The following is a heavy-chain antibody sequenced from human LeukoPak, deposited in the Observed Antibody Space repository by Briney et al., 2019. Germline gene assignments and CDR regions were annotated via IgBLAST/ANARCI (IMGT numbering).Heavy chain of an antibody. J-gene: IGHJ4*02. Sequence: GGSLRLSCAASGFTFSSYGMSWVRQAPGKGLEWVSAIGGRDGSTYYADSVKGRLTISRDNSQNTLFVQMNSLRVEDTAVYYCVRQDCSSGSCYLDYWGQGILVTVSS. D-gene: IGHD2-15*01. CDR2: IGGRDGST. CDR1: GFTFSSYG. CDR3: VRQDCSSGSCYLDY. V-gene: IGHV3-23*01.